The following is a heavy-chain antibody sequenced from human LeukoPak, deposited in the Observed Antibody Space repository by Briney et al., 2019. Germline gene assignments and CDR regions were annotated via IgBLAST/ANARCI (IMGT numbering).Heavy chain of an antibody. CDR3: TTDYTSGNPY. CDR2: IKSKSDGGAR. Sequence: GGSLRLSCAASGFTSSNAWMSWVRQAPGKGLEWVGRIKSKSDGGARDYAAPVKVRFTISRDDSKNILYLQMNSLKTEDTAVYYCTTDYTSGNPYWGQGTLVTVSS. D-gene: IGHD3-10*01. J-gene: IGHJ4*02. V-gene: IGHV3-15*01. CDR1: GFTSSNAW.